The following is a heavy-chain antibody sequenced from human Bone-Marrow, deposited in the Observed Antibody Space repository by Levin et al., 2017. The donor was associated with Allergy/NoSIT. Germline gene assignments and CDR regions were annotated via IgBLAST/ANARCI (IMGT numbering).Heavy chain of an antibody. J-gene: IGHJ2*01. Sequence: KAGGSLRLSCAASGFTLSAYSMNWVRQAPGKGLEWVSSISSSSSFIYHADSVKGRFTISRDTAKNSLYLQMNSLRVDDTAVYYCARDLPPYWYFDLWDRGTLVTVSS. CDR2: ISSSSSFI. V-gene: IGHV3-21*01. CDR1: GFTLSAYS. CDR3: ARDLPPYWYFDL.